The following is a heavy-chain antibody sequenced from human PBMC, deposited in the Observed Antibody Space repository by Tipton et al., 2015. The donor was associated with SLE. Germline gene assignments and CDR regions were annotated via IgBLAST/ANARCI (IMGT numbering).Heavy chain of an antibody. CDR2: IFHSGST. CDR3: ARARSLITGTTGGTFDY. Sequence: TLSLTCTVSGGSISSSNWWCWVRQPPGKGLEWIGEIFHSGSTNYNPSLKSRVTISVDKSKNQFSLKRSSVTAADTAVYYCARARSLITGTTGGTFDYWGQGTLVTGSS. CDR1: GGSISSSNW. D-gene: IGHD1-20*01. J-gene: IGHJ4*02. V-gene: IGHV4-4*02.